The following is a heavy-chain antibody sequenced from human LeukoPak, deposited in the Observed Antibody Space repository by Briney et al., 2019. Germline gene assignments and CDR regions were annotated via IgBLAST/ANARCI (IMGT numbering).Heavy chain of an antibody. V-gene: IGHV3-23*01. J-gene: IGHJ6*03. CDR3: AKFEGALLGNYYMDV. Sequence: GGSLRLSCAVSGFPFSDFAMSWVRQAPGKGLEWVSTISGGGDNTYFADSVKGRFTISRDNSKNTLFLQMVSLRAEDRAVFYCAKFEGALLGNYYMDVWGKGTTVTVSS. CDR1: GFPFSDFA. CDR2: ISGGGDNT.